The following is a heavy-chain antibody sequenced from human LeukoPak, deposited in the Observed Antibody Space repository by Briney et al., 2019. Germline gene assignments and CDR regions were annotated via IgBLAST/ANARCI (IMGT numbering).Heavy chain of an antibody. V-gene: IGHV1-8*01. CDR2: MNPNSGNT. Sequence: ASVKVSCKASGYTFTSYDINWVRQATGQGLEWMGWMNPNSGNTGYAQKFQGRVTMTRNTSISTAYMELSSLRSEDTAVYYCARVRLGYDSSGYYYDAFDIWGQGTMVTVSS. CDR1: GYTFTSYD. D-gene: IGHD3-22*01. J-gene: IGHJ3*02. CDR3: ARVRLGYDSSGYYYDAFDI.